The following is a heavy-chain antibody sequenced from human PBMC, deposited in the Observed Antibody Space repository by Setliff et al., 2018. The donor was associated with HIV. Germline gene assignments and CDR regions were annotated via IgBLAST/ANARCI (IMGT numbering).Heavy chain of an antibody. J-gene: IGHJ4*02. D-gene: IGHD3-3*01. Sequence: PSETLSLTCAVYGGSFSVHYWAWIRQSPGKGLEWIGEINHSGLSNFNPSLKSRLSIPVDTPKNQFSLKLTSVTATDTAVYYCARGGGFWSGQLDYWGQGTLVTVS. CDR1: GGSFSVHY. V-gene: IGHV4-34*01. CDR2: INHSGLS. CDR3: ARGGGFWSGQLDY.